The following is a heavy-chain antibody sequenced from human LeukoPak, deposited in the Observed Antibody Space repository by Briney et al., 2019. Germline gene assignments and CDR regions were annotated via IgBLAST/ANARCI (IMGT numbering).Heavy chain of an antibody. V-gene: IGHV1-2*02. CDR3: ARDQGAMVYAIISYYYYMDV. D-gene: IGHD2-8*01. J-gene: IGHJ6*03. CDR2: INPNSGGT. CDR1: GYTFTGYY. Sequence: GASVKVSCKASGYTFTGYYMHWVRQAPGQGLEWMGWINPNSGGTNYAQKFQGRVTMTRDTSISTAYMELSRLRSDDTAVYYCARDQGAMVYAIISYYYYMDVWGKGTTVTVSS.